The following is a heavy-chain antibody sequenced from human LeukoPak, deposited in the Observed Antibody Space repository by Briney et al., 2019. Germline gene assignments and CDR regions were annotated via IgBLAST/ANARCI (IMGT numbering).Heavy chain of an antibody. V-gene: IGHV3-23*01. CDR3: AKNLVPTMVRRAFDY. D-gene: IGHD3-10*01. J-gene: IGHJ4*01. Sequence: PGGSLRLSCAASGFTFSSYAMSWVRQAPGKGLEWVSAISGSGGSTYYADSVKGRFTISRDNSKNTLYLPMNSLRAEDTAVYYCAKNLVPTMVRRAFDYWGHGTLVTVSS. CDR2: ISGSGGST. CDR1: GFTFSSYA.